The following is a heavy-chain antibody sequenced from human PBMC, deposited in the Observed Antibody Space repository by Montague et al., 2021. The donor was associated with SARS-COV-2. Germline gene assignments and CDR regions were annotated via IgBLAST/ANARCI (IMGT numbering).Heavy chain of an antibody. CDR3: ARGSEYYYHPFDY. V-gene: IGHV4-4*07. D-gene: IGHD2/OR15-2a*01. Sequence: SETLSLTCTVSGASMSGYHWSWIRQPAEKALEWIGRIYSNGDTTYNPSLKSRLNMSVDTSERQSSLKMTSVSAADTAIYYCARGSEYYYHPFDYWGHGNLVTVSS. CDR2: IYSNGDT. CDR1: GASMSGYH. J-gene: IGHJ4*01.